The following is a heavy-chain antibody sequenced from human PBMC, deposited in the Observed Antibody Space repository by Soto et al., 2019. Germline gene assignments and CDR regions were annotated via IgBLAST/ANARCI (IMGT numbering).Heavy chain of an antibody. Sequence: ALRLSCAASGFTFSSYGMHWVRQAPGKGLEWVAVIWYDGSNKYYADAVTGRFTISRDNSKNTLYLQMNSLRAQDTAVYYCARSCGGDSHDACDICGQGTMVTVSS. CDR3: ARSCGGDSHDACDI. V-gene: IGHV3-33*01. CDR2: IWYDGSNK. D-gene: IGHD2-21*02. CDR1: GFTFSSYG. J-gene: IGHJ3*02.